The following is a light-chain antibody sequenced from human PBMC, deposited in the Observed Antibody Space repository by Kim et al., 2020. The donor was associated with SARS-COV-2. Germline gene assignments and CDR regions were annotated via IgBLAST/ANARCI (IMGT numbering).Light chain of an antibody. CDR1: NDHIGAQG. CDR3: SAWDSSLNAWG. J-gene: IGLJ3*02. V-gene: IGLV10-54*01. CDR2: TMN. Sequence: QTAKLACPATNDHIGAQGASWLQQHRGHPPNLLSDTMNNRPSRVSEKISASASGNTASLTFTGLPPGEEAEYYSSAWDSSLNAWGFGGGTQLTVL.